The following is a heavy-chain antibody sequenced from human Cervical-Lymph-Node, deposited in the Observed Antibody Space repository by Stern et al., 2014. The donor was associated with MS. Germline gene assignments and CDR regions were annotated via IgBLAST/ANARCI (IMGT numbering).Heavy chain of an antibody. V-gene: IGHV4-31*03. CDR2: IYYSGST. D-gene: IGHD3-3*01. J-gene: IGHJ4*02. Sequence: QVQLQESGPGLVKPSQTLSLTCTVSGGSISSGGYYWSWIRQHPGKGLEWIGYIYYSGSTYYSPSLKSRVTISVDTSKNQFSLNLSSVTAADTAVYYCARVSYDFWSGYYVFDYWGQGTLVTVSS. CDR1: GGSISSGGYY. CDR3: ARVSYDFWSGYYVFDY.